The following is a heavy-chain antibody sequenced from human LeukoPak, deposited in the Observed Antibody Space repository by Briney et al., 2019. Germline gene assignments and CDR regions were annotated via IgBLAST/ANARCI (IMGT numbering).Heavy chain of an antibody. V-gene: IGHV3-23*01. CDR3: AKGGYCSSASCYGVDAFDI. Sequence: GGSLRLSCAASGFTFSSYAMSWVRQAPGKGLEWVSAISGSGGSTYYADSVKGRFTISRDNSKNTLYLQMNSLRAEDTAVYYCAKGGYCSSASCYGVDAFDIWGQGTMVTVSS. CDR1: GFTFSSYA. D-gene: IGHD2-2*01. J-gene: IGHJ3*02. CDR2: ISGSGGST.